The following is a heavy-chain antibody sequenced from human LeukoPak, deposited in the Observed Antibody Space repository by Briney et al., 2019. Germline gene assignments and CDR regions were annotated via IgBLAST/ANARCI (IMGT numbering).Heavy chain of an antibody. CDR2: IYHSGST. D-gene: IGHD1-14*01. J-gene: IGHJ4*02. V-gene: IGHV4-38-2*02. CDR3: AREGPQSRSPYRSGLYYFDY. CDR1: GYSISSGYY. Sequence: SETLSLTCTVSGYSISSGYYWGWIRQPPGKGLEWIGSIYHSGSTYYNPFLKSRVTISVDTSKNQFSLKLSSVTAADTAVYYCAREGPQSRSPYRSGLYYFDYWGQGTLVTVSS.